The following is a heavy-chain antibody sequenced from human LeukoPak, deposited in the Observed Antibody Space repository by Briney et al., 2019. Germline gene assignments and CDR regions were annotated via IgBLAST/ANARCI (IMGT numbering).Heavy chain of an antibody. CDR1: GDSVSSNSAL. V-gene: IGHV6-1*01. CDR3: ANSKPMWNDAFDI. J-gene: IGHJ3*02. D-gene: IGHD1-1*01. Sequence: SQTLSLTCAISGDSVSSNSALWNWIRQSPSRGLESLGRTYYRSKWYNDYAVSVKSRITINADTSKNQLSLQLNSVTPEDTAVYYCANSKPMWNDAFDIWGQGTMVTVSS. CDR2: TYYRSKWYN.